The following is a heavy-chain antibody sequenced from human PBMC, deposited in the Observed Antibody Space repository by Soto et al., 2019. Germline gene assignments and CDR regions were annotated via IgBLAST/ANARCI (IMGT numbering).Heavy chain of an antibody. CDR1: GFTFSSYD. V-gene: IGHV3-13*01. CDR3: ARGYCSSTSCSEYYYYGMAV. J-gene: IGHJ6*02. D-gene: IGHD2-2*01. CDR2: IGTAGDT. Sequence: PGGSLRLSCAASGFTFSSYDMHWVRQATGKGLEWVSAIGTAGDTYYPGSVKGRFTISRENAKNSLYLQMNSLRAGDTAVYYCARGYCSSTSCSEYYYYGMAVWGQGTTVTGSS.